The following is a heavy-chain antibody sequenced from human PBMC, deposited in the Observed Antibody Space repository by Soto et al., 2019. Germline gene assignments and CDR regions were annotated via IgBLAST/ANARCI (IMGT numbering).Heavy chain of an antibody. CDR1: GFTFSSYS. CDR2: ISSSSSTI. J-gene: IGHJ6*02. V-gene: IGHV3-48*02. Sequence: PGGSLRLSCAASGFTFSSYSMNWVRQAPGKGLEWVSYISSSSSTIYYADSVKGRFTISRDNAKNSLYLQMNSLRDEDTAVYYCAREGGGRPYYYYGMDVWGQGTTVTVSS. CDR3: AREGGGRPYYYYGMDV. D-gene: IGHD3-16*01.